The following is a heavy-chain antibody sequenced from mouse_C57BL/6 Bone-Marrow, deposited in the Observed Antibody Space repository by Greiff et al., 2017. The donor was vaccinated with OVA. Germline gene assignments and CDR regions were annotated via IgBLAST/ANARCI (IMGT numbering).Heavy chain of an antibody. D-gene: IGHD1-1*01. CDR2: IDPSDSET. CDR1: GYTFTSYW. V-gene: IGHV1-52*01. J-gene: IGHJ1*03. Sequence: QVHVKQPGAELVRPGSSVKLSCKASGYTFTSYWMHWVKQRPIQGLEWIGNIDPSDSETHYNQKFKDKATLTVDQSSSTAYMQLSSLTSEDSAVYYCAHYGSSYGYFDVWGTGTTVTVSS. CDR3: AHYGSSYGYFDV.